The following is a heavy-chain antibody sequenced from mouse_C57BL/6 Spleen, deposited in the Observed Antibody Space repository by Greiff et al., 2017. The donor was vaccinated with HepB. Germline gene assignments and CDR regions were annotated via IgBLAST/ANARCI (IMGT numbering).Heavy chain of an antibody. V-gene: IGHV3-2*02. D-gene: IGHD1-2*01. CDR2: ISYSGST. Sequence: DVKLQESGPGLVKPSQSLSLTCTVPGYSITSGYGWNWIRQFPGNKLEWMGYISYSGSTNYNPSLKSRISTTRDTSKNQFFLQLNSVTTEDTATYYCARTARIKYWGQGTTLTVSS. CDR3: ARTARIKY. J-gene: IGHJ2*01. CDR1: GYSITSGYG.